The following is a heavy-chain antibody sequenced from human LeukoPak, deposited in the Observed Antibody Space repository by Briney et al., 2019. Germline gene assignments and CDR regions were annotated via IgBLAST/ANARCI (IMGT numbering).Heavy chain of an antibody. CDR3: ARALLPVH. J-gene: IGHJ1*01. Sequence: SETLSLTCAVYGGSFSGYYWSWIRQPPGKGLEWIGEINHSGSTNYNPSLKSRVTISVDTSKNQFSLKLSSVTAADTAVYYCARALLPVHWGQGTLVTVSS. D-gene: IGHD2/OR15-2a*01. CDR1: GGSFSGYY. V-gene: IGHV4-34*01. CDR2: INHSGST.